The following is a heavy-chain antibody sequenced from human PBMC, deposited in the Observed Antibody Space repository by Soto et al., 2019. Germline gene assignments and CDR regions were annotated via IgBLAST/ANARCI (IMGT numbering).Heavy chain of an antibody. CDR2: TRNKAKSYTT. V-gene: IGHV3-72*01. CDR1: GLTFSDHY. J-gene: IGHJ4*02. D-gene: IGHD1-26*01. CDR3: GRVGWELLHIDY. Sequence: GGSLRLSCAASGLTFSDHYMDWVRQAPGKGLEWVGRTRNKAKSYTTEYAASVKGRFTISRDDSKNSVYLQMNSLKTEDTAVYYCGRVGWELLHIDYWGQGTLVTVSS.